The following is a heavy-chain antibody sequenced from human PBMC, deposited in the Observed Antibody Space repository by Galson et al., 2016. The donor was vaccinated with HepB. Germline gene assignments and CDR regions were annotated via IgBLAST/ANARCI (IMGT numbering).Heavy chain of an antibody. J-gene: IGHJ2*01. D-gene: IGHD4-17*01. Sequence: SLRLSCAASGFTFSSYAMSWVRQAPGKGLEWVSGISGSGGSTYYADSVKGRFVISRDNSKNTLYLQMNSLRAEDTAGYYCAKLGDYGDYLDWYFDLWGRGTLVTVSS. V-gene: IGHV3-23*01. CDR2: ISGSGGST. CDR3: AKLGDYGDYLDWYFDL. CDR1: GFTFSSYA.